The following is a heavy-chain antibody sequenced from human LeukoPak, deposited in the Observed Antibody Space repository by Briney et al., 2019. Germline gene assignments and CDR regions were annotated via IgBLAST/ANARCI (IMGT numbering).Heavy chain of an antibody. CDR3: ARIVGGDAFDI. CDR1: GFTFSSYE. Sequence: GGSLRLSCAASGFTFSSYEMNWVRQAPGKGLEWVSSISSSTRYMYYADSVKGRFTISRDNAKNSLYLQMNSLRAEDTAVYYCARIVGGDAFDIWGQGTMVTVSS. CDR2: ISSSTRYM. V-gene: IGHV3-21*06. D-gene: IGHD2-15*01. J-gene: IGHJ3*02.